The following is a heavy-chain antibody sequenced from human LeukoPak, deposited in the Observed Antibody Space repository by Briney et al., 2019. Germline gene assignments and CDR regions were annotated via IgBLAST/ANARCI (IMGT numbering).Heavy chain of an antibody. CDR3: ARAACSSTSCYWSAFDI. CDR1: GYTFTSYG. CDR2: ISAYNGNT. D-gene: IGHD2-2*01. Sequence: ASVKVSCKASGYTFTSYGISWVRQAPGQGLERMGWISAYNGNTNYAQKLPGRVTMTADTSTSTAYMELSSLRTEDTAVHYCARAACSSTSCYWSAFDIWGQGKMVTVSS. V-gene: IGHV1-18*01. J-gene: IGHJ3*02.